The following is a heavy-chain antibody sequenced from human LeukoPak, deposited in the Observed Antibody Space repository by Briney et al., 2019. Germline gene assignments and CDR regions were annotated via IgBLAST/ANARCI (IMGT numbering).Heavy chain of an antibody. CDR3: AKVRDGYNYAPFDY. V-gene: IGHV3-23*01. J-gene: IGHJ4*02. CDR2: ISGSGGST. Sequence: PGGSLRLSCAASRFTLSNYGMSWVRQAPGKGLEWVSAISGSGGSTYYADSVKGRFTISRDNSKNTLYLQMNSLRAEDTAVYYCAKVRDGYNYAPFDYWGQGTLVTVSS. CDR1: RFTLSNYG. D-gene: IGHD5-24*01.